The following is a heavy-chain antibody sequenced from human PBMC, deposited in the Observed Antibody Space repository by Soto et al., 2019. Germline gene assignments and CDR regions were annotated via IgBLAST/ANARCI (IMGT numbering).Heavy chain of an antibody. V-gene: IGHV3-72*01. J-gene: IGHJ3*02. CDR3: ARDKSEDSGYEPGAFDI. CDR1: GFTFSDHY. CDR2: TRNKANSYTT. Sequence: EVQLVESGGGLVQPGGSLRLSCAASGFTFSDHYMDWVRQAPGKGLEWVGRTRNKANSYTTEYAASVKGRFTISRDDSKNSLYLQMNSLKTEDTAVYYCARDKSEDSGYEPGAFDIWGQGTMVTVSS. D-gene: IGHD5-12*01.